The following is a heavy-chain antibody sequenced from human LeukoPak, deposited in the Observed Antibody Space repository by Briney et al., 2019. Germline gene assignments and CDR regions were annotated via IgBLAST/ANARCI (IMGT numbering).Heavy chain of an antibody. D-gene: IGHD3-3*01. CDR3: AKDLVRTSGRPGY. V-gene: IGHV3-30*18. CDR1: GFTFSSYG. Sequence: GGSLRLSCAASGFTFSSYGMHWVRQAPGKGLEWVAVISYDGSNKYYADSVKGRFTISRDNSKNTLYLQMNSLRAEDTAVYYCAKDLVRTSGRPGYWGQGTLVTVSS. J-gene: IGHJ4*02. CDR2: ISYDGSNK.